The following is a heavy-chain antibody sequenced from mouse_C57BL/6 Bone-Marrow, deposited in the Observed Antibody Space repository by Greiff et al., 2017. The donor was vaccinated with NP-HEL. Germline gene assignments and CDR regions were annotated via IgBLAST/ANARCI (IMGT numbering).Heavy chain of an antibody. D-gene: IGHD2-4*01. V-gene: IGHV3-6*01. Sequence: DVQLQESGPGLVKPSQSLSLTCSVTGYSITSGYYWNWLRQFPGNKLEWMGYLSYDGSHNYNPSLKNRISITRDTSKNQFFLKLNSVTTEDTATYYCARQGLRRLAYWGQGTLVTVSA. CDR3: ARQGLRRLAY. CDR1: GYSITSGYY. J-gene: IGHJ3*01. CDR2: LSYDGSH.